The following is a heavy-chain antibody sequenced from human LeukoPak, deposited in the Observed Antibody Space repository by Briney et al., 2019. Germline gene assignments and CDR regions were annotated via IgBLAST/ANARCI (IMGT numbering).Heavy chain of an antibody. CDR3: AREGMRSIWEGDY. CDR1: GGSISSSSYY. D-gene: IGHD6-13*01. J-gene: IGHJ4*02. V-gene: IGHV4-39*07. CDR2: IYYSGST. Sequence: SETLSLTRTVSGGSISSSSYYWGWIRQPPGKGLEWIGSIYYSGSTYYNPSLKSRVTISVDTSKNQFSLKLSSVTAADTAVYYCAREGMRSIWEGDYWGQGTLVTVSS.